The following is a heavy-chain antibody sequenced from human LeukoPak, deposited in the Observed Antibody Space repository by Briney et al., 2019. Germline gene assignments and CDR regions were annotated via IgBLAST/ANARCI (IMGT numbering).Heavy chain of an antibody. D-gene: IGHD2-2*01. CDR1: GFTFSGSA. J-gene: IGHJ4*02. V-gene: IGHV3-73*01. CDR2: IRSKPNSYAT. CDR3: SSHCSSTNCYLSY. Sequence: PGGSLRLSCAASGFTFSGSAMHWVRQASGKGLEWLGRIRSKPNSYATAYAASVKGRFTLSRDDSKNTAYLQMDSLKIEDTAVYYCSSHCSSTNCYLSYWGQGTLVTVSS.